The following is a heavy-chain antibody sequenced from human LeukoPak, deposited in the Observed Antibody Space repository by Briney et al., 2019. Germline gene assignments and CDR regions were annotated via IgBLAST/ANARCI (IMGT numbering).Heavy chain of an antibody. Sequence: GGSLRLSCAASGIIMTKYWMTWVPQAPGKGLEWVATIKQDGSEKYYVDSVKGRFTISRDSAKSPLSLQLNSLRVDNTAGYYCARDARALHWGQGARVTVSS. CDR1: GIIMTKYW. J-gene: IGHJ4*02. CDR2: IKQDGSEK. CDR3: ARDARALH. V-gene: IGHV3-7*01.